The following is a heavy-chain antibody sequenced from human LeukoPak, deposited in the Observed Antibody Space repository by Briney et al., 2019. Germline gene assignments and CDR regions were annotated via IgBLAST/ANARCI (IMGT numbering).Heavy chain of an antibody. V-gene: IGHV3-30*18. CDR1: GFTFSGYG. Sequence: GRSLRLSCAASGFTFSGYGVHWVRQAPGKGLEWVALISYDGSNKYHADSVKGRFTISRNNSKNTLYLQMNSLRVEDTAVYYCAKTQGSSWYGADYWGQGTLVTVSS. D-gene: IGHD6-13*01. J-gene: IGHJ4*02. CDR2: ISYDGSNK. CDR3: AKTQGSSWYGADY.